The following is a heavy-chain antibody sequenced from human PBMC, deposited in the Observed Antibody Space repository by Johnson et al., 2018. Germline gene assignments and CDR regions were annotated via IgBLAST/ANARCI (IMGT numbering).Heavy chain of an antibody. CDR1: GFTFSSYW. D-gene: IGHD1-26*01. Sequence: VQLQESGGGLVQPGGSLRLSCAASGFTFSSYWMHWVRQTPGKGLLWVSRINSDGSTTSYADSVKGRFTISRDNAKNTLYLQRTSLRAEDTAVYYCARAPLRGSYYNYYYYYMDVWGKGTTVTVSS. CDR3: ARAPLRGSYYNYYYYYMDV. V-gene: IGHV3-74*01. J-gene: IGHJ6*03. CDR2: INSDGSTT.